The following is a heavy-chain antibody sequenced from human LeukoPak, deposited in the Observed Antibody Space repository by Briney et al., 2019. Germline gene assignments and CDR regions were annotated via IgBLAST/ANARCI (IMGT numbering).Heavy chain of an antibody. D-gene: IGHD4-11*01. CDR2: ISAYNGNT. V-gene: IGHV1-18*01. Sequence: GASVKVSCKASGYTFTSYGISWVRQAPRQGLEWMGWISAYNGNTNYAQKLQGRVTMTTDTSTSTAYMELRSLRSDDTAVYYCARGSYSNYDTNWFDPWGQGTLVTVSS. J-gene: IGHJ5*02. CDR1: GYTFTSYG. CDR3: ARGSYSNYDTNWFDP.